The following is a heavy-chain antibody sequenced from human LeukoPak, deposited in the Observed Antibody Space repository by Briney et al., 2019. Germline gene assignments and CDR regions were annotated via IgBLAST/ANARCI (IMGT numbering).Heavy chain of an antibody. Sequence: GGSLRLSCAASGFTFSSYAMSWVRQAPGKGLEWVSAISGSGGSTYYADSVKGRFTISRDNSKNTLYLQMNSLRAEDTAVYYCAKDRWGYSYGCGVFDYWGQGTLVTVSS. CDR3: AKDRWGYSYGCGVFDY. V-gene: IGHV3-23*01. CDR2: ISGSGGST. J-gene: IGHJ4*02. D-gene: IGHD5-18*01. CDR1: GFTFSSYA.